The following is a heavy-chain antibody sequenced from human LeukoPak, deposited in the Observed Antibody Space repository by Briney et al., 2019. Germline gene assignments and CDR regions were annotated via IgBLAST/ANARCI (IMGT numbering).Heavy chain of an antibody. V-gene: IGHV3-30*03. CDR1: GFTFSSYG. CDR3: TRVQAGRAGLMDV. J-gene: IGHJ6*02. CDR2: IANDGRDK. D-gene: IGHD6-13*01. Sequence: PGGSLRLSCAASGFTFSSYGMHWVRQAPGKGLEWVAVIANDGRDKKYADAVKGRFTISRDNSKNTLYLQMNSLRAEDTALYYCTRVQAGRAGLMDVWGRGTTVTVSS.